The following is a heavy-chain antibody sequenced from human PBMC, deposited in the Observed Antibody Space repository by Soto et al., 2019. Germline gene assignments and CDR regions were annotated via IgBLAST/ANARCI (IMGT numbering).Heavy chain of an antibody. Sequence: GGSLRLSCVASGFTFTTYWMSWVRQAPGKGLEWVANIRQDGGAQYYVDSVKGRFTISRDNAKNSVYLQMDSLRVEDTAVYYCVRGGHGSGSYLESSWGQGILVTVSS. J-gene: IGHJ5*02. CDR1: GFTFTTYW. D-gene: IGHD3-10*01. CDR2: IRQDGGAQ. CDR3: VRGGHGSGSYLESS. V-gene: IGHV3-7*03.